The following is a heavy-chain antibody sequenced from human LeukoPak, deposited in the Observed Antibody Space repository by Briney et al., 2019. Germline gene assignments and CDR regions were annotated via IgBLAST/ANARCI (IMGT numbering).Heavy chain of an antibody. V-gene: IGHV1-2*02. J-gene: IGHJ6*03. CDR2: INPNSAVT. Sequence: GASVNVSCKASGYTFTDYYMHWVRQAPGQGLEWMGWINPNSAVTSYAQKFQGRVTMTTDTSTSTAYMELRSLRSDDTAVYYCARDPPRYFDWLNYIGLTNYYYYMDVWGKGTTVTISS. CDR3: ARDPPRYFDWLNYIGLTNYYYYMDV. D-gene: IGHD3-9*01. CDR1: GYTFTDYY.